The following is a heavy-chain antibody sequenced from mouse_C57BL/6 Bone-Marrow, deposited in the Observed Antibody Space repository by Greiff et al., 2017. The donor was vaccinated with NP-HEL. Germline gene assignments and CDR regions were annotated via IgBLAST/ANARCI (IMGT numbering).Heavy chain of an antibody. J-gene: IGHJ3*01. CDR3: ARGAY. Sequence: VQLQQSGAELVKPGASVKISCKASGYAFSSYWMNCVKQRPGKGLEWIGQIYPGDGDTNYNGKFKDTASLTADTSSSTAYMQLSSLTSEDSAVYFCARGAYWGQGTLVTVSA. V-gene: IGHV1-80*01. CDR2: IYPGDGDT. CDR1: GYAFSSYW.